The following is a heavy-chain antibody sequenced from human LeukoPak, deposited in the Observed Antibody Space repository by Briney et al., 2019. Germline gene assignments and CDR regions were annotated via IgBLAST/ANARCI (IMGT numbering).Heavy chain of an antibody. D-gene: IGHD2-2*01. CDR1: GGTFSSYA. J-gene: IGHJ4*02. V-gene: IGHV1-69*13. CDR2: IIPIFGTA. CDR3: ARAASYCSSTSCYGY. Sequence: SVKVSCKASGGTFSSYAISWVRQAPGQGLEWMGGIIPIFGTANYAQKFQGRVTITADESTSTAYMELSSLRSEDTAVYYCARAASYCSSTSCYGYWGQGTLVTVSS.